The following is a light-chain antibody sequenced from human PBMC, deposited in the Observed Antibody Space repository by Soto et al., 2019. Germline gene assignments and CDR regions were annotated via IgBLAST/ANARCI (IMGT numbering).Light chain of an antibody. CDR3: AAWDDSLNGSYV. Sequence: QSVLTQPPSASGTPGQRVTISCSGSSSNIGSNTVNWYQQLPGTAPKLLIYSNNQRPSGVPDRFSGSKSGTSASLAISGLQSEDVADYYSAAWDDSLNGSYVFGTGTKVTVL. J-gene: IGLJ1*01. V-gene: IGLV1-44*01. CDR1: SSNIGSNT. CDR2: SNN.